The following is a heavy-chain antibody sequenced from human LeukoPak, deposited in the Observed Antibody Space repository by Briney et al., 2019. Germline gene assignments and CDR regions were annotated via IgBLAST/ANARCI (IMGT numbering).Heavy chain of an antibody. CDR1: GYTLTGYY. Sequence: GASVKVSCKASGYTLTGYYMHWVRQAPGQGLEWMGWINPNSGGTNYAQKFQGRVTMTRDTSISTAYMELNRLRSDDTAVYYCARALSGPDNDALDIWGQGTMVTVSS. V-gene: IGHV1-2*02. D-gene: IGHD3-3*01. J-gene: IGHJ3*02. CDR3: ARALSGPDNDALDI. CDR2: INPNSGGT.